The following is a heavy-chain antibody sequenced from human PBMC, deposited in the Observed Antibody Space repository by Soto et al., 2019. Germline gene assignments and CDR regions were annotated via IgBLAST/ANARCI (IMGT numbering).Heavy chain of an antibody. CDR2: IWHDGNNK. V-gene: IGHV3-33*01. CDR3: ARALVGDSDHYGLDV. J-gene: IGHJ6*04. D-gene: IGHD1-26*01. CDR1: GFTFGNYG. Sequence: PAGSLRLSCAASGFTFGNYGMHWVRQAPGKGLEWVAIIWHDGNNKYYADSVRGRFIISRDNSKNRLYLQMNSLRAEDTAVYYYARALVGDSDHYGLDVWGKGPTVTVYS.